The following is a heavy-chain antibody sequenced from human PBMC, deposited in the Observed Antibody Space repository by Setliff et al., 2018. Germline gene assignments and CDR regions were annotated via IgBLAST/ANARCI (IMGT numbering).Heavy chain of an antibody. J-gene: IGHJ3*02. CDR2: IHYSGSP. V-gene: IGHV4-59*01. Sequence: SETLSLTCTVSGGSISSYYWNWIRQPPGKGLEWIGYIHYSGSPNYHPSLKSRVSTSVDTSQNQISLKMSSVTAADTAVYYCARTMYSSSWYGAFDIWGQGTRVTV. CDR1: GGSISSYY. D-gene: IGHD6-13*01. CDR3: ARTMYSSSWYGAFDI.